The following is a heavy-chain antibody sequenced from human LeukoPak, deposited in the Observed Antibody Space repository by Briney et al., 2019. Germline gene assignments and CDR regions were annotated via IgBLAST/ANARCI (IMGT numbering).Heavy chain of an antibody. Sequence: GGSLRLSCAASGFTFNTYAMSWARQAPGKGLEWVSAVSGNGDYTYYADSVKGRFTISRDNAKNTLYLQMNSLRAEDTAVYYCATHYDSSGYYPDYWGQGTLVTVSS. CDR2: VSGNGDYT. J-gene: IGHJ4*02. CDR1: GFTFNTYA. D-gene: IGHD3-22*01. CDR3: ATHYDSSGYYPDY. V-gene: IGHV3-23*01.